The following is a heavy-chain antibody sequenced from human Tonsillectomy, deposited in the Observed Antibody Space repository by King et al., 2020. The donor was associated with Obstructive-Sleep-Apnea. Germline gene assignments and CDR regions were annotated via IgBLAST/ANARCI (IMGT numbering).Heavy chain of an antibody. J-gene: IGHJ4*02. V-gene: IGHV4-4*02. Sequence: VQLQESGPGLVRPSGTLSLTCAVSGDSISTNNWWTWVRLAPGKGLEWIGEIYHSGSTNVNPSLESRVSISVDKSKNQFSLKVTSATTADTAVYYCARDRSRGSSSHMDHWGQGILVTVSS. CDR3: ARDRSRGSSSHMDH. D-gene: IGHD6-6*01. CDR2: IYHSGST. CDR1: GDSISTNNW.